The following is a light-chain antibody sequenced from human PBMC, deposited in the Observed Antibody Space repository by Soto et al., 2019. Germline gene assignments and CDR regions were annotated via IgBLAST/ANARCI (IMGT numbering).Light chain of an antibody. J-gene: IGKJ2*01. V-gene: IGKV2-28*01. CDR1: QSLLHSNGYNY. CDR2: SNS. CDR3: MQALQTPRT. Sequence: DIEMTQSPLSLSVTPGEPASISCRSSQSLLHSNGYNYLDWYLQKPGQSPQLLISSNSNRASGVPDRFSSSGSGTDFTLKISKVEAEDVGVYYCMQALQTPRTFGQGTKLEIK.